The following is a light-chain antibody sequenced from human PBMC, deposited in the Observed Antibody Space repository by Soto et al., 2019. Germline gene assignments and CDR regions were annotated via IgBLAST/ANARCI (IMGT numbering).Light chain of an antibody. CDR2: AAS. CDR3: QQANTFPFT. Sequence: DIQMTQSPSSVSASVGDRVNITCRASQAISTWLAWYQQKPGKAPNLLIYAASNLQSGVPSRFSGSGSGTDFTLTISSLQPEDFATYYCQQANTFPFTFGPGTKVDLK. CDR1: QAISTW. J-gene: IGKJ3*01. V-gene: IGKV1-12*01.